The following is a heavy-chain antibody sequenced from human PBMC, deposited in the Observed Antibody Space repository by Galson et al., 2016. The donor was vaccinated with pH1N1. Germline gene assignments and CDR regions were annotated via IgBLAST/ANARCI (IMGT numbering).Heavy chain of an antibody. V-gene: IGHV1-46*01. CDR3: VRDLGRLRDF. D-gene: IGHD1-26*01. J-gene: IGHJ4*02. CDR1: GYSFTSYY. Sequence: SVKVSCKASGYSFTSYYFHWVRQAPGLGLQWIGVINPIGGMATYTQNFQDRLTMTVDASTSTVYMELTSLRSEDTAVYYCVRDLGRLRDFWGQGTLVTVSS. CDR2: INPIGGMA.